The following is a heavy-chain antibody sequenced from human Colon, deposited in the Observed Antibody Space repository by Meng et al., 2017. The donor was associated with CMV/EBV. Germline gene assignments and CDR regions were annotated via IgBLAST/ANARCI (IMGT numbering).Heavy chain of an antibody. D-gene: IGHD4-17*01. J-gene: IGHJ4*02. V-gene: IGHV4-61*02. CDR1: GGSISSGSYY. CDR3: TRARPYGDYLDY. CDR2: LDTNGRT. Sequence: QVQLQESGPGLVKPSQILSLTCTVSGGSISSGSYYWNWIRQPAGKGLEWIGRLDTNGRTTYNPSLKSRVTIQVDTSKNQFSLNLNSVTAADTAMYYCTRARPYGDYLDYWGPGALVTVSS.